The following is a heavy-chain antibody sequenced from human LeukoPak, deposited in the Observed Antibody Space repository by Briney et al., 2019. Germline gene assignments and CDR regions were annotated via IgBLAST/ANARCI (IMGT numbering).Heavy chain of an antibody. D-gene: IGHD3-10*01. CDR3: ARLSAYYYGSYFYYYMDV. CDR2: ISSSSSSI. J-gene: IGHJ6*03. CDR1: GFSFSSYS. Sequence: GGSLRLSCAASGFSFSSYSMNWVRQAPGKGLEWLSNISSSSSSIYYADSVKGRFTISRDNARNSLYLQMNSLRAEDTAMYYCARLSAYYYGSYFYYYMDVWGKGTTVTVSS. V-gene: IGHV3-48*01.